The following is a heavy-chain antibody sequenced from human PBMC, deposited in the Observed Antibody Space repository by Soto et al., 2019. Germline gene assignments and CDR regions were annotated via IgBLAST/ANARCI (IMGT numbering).Heavy chain of an antibody. CDR2: IYHSGST. Sequence: QVQLQESGPGLVKPSGTLSLSCAVSGGSISSSHWWTWVRQPPGKGLEWIGEIYHSGSTNYNPSLKRRVTISVDTSRNQFPLNLSSVTAADTAVYYCAGSGGGEDYWGQGILVTVSS. J-gene: IGHJ4*02. V-gene: IGHV4-4*02. CDR3: AGSGGGEDY. D-gene: IGHD3-16*01. CDR1: GGSISSSHW.